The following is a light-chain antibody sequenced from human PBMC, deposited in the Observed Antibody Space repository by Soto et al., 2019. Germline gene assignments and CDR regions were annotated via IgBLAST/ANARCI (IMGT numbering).Light chain of an antibody. CDR2: EVS. CDR1: SSDVGSYNY. V-gene: IGLV2-8*01. Sequence: QSALTQPPSASGSPGQSVTISCTGTSSDVGSYNYVSWYQQHPGKAPQLMIYEVSTRPSGVPDRFSGSKSGNTASLTVSGLQAEDEADYYCSSYAGSNNLYVFGTGTKLTVL. CDR3: SSYAGSNNLYV. J-gene: IGLJ1*01.